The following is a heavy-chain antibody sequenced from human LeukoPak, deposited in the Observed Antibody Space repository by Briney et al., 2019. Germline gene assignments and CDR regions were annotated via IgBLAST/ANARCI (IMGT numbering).Heavy chain of an antibody. J-gene: IGHJ4*02. Sequence: GGSLRLSCAASGFTFSNYWMNGFRQAPGKGLEWWANINQDASEKNYVDSVKGRFTISRDNAKNSLYLQMNSLRAEDTAVYYCARDRAMDDFWGQGTLVAVSS. CDR2: INQDASEK. CDR3: ARDRAMDDF. V-gene: IGHV3-7*03. D-gene: IGHD5-18*01. CDR1: GFTFSNYW.